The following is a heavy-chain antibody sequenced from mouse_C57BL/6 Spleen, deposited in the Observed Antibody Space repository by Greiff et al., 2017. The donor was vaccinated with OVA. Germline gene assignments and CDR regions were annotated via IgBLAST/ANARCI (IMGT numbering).Heavy chain of an antibody. V-gene: IGHV1-69*01. CDR2: IDPSDSYT. D-gene: IGHD2-2*01. Sequence: QVQLQQPGAELVMPGASVKLSCKASGYTFTSYWMHWVKQRPGQGLEWIGEIDPSDSYTNYNQKFKGKSTLTVDKSSSTAYMQLSSLTSEDSAVYYCARGLYGYDGGLYYYAMDYWGQGTSVTVSS. CDR3: ARGLYGYDGGLYYYAMDY. CDR1: GYTFTSYW. J-gene: IGHJ4*01.